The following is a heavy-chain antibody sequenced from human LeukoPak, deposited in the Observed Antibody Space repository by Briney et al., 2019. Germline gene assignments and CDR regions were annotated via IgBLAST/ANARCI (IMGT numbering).Heavy chain of an antibody. D-gene: IGHD2-21*02. J-gene: IGHJ6*03. Sequence: GGSLRLSCAASGFTFSTSDMTWVRQAPGKGLEWVASSRVDNGGAYYGDSVKGRFTISRDNSQNTLDMQMNGLRAEDTAIYYCAKGSCGADVCFYFYYMHVWGKGTTVTVSS. V-gene: IGHV3-23*01. CDR1: GFTFSTSD. CDR3: AKGSCGADVCFYFYYMHV. CDR2: SRVDNGGA.